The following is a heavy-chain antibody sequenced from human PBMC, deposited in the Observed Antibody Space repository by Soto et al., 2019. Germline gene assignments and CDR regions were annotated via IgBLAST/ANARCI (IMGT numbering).Heavy chain of an antibody. CDR1: GYTFTSYD. CDR2: MNPNSGNT. D-gene: IGHD3-22*01. Sequence: ASVKVSCKASGYTFTSYDINWVRQATGQGLEWMGWMNPNSGNTGYAQKFQGRVTMTRNTSISTAYMELSSLRSEDTAVYYCARDEKNYQDSSGYSKWFDPWGQGTLVTVSS. CDR3: ARDEKNYQDSSGYSKWFDP. J-gene: IGHJ5*02. V-gene: IGHV1-8*01.